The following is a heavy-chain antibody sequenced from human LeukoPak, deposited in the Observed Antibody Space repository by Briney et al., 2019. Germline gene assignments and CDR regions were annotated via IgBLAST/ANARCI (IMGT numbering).Heavy chain of an antibody. CDR2: ISPSGGST. Sequence: ASVKVSCKASGYTFTSNYMHWVRQAPGQGPEWMGVISPSGGSTTYAQKFQGRVTMTEDTSTDTAYMELSSLRSEDTAVYYCATVPRGYSYGPFDYWGQGTLVTVSS. D-gene: IGHD5-18*01. CDR1: GYTFTSNY. CDR3: ATVPRGYSYGPFDY. J-gene: IGHJ4*02. V-gene: IGHV1-46*01.